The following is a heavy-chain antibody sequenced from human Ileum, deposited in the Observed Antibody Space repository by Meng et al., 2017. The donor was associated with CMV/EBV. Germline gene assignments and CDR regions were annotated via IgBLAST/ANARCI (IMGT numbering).Heavy chain of an antibody. Sequence: SGYAFTGYFMHWVRQAPGQGLEWMAWIKPSSGGTSYAQKFQGRVTMTRDTSISTAYMELSRLRSDDTAVYYCATDGILGASTIFDYWGQGTLVTVSS. J-gene: IGHJ4*02. CDR2: IKPSSGGT. D-gene: IGHD1-26*01. CDR1: GYAFTGYF. CDR3: ATDGILGASTIFDY. V-gene: IGHV1-2*02.